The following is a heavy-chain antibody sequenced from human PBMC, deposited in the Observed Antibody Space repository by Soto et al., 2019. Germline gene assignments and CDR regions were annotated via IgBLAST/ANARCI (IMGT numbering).Heavy chain of an antibody. CDR1: GFTFSDYY. CDR2: ISSSGSTI. Sequence: GGSLRLSCAASGFTFSDYYMSWIRQAPGKGLEWVSYISSSGSTIYYADSVKGRFTISRDNAKNSLYLQMNSLRAEDTAVYYCARGYFDWLLSPSFYYYYMDVWGKGTTVTVSS. D-gene: IGHD3-9*01. CDR3: ARGYFDWLLSPSFYYYYMDV. J-gene: IGHJ6*03. V-gene: IGHV3-11*01.